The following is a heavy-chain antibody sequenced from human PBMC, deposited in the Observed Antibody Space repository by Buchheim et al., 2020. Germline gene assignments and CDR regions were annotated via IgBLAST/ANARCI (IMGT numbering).Heavy chain of an antibody. CDR2: LSGSGATT. CDR1: GFTLTDYA. V-gene: IGHV3-23*01. CDR3: AKDVRYTYNYYFDH. J-gene: IGHJ4*02. Sequence: EVQLLESGGGLVQRGGSLRLSCAASGFTLTDYAMNWVRQVPGKGLEWVSSLSGSGATTNYAESVRGRFIISRDNSKNTLYLQMNSLRAEDTAMYYCAKDVRYTYNYYFDHWGQG. D-gene: IGHD5-18*01.